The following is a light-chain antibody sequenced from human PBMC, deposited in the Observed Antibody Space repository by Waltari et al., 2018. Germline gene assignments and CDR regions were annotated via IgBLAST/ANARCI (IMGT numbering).Light chain of an antibody. J-gene: IGLJ3*02. V-gene: IGLV2-23*02. CDR1: SRDGGAYNL. CDR2: WVT. CDR3: SSYTQSRTRV. Sequence: QSALTQSASVSGSPGQSLTISCTGTSRDGGAYNLVSWYQHLPGRAPKLILSWVTKRPSGISDRFSGSKSDNTASLTISGLQSEDEADYYCSSYTQSRTRVFGGGTKVTVL.